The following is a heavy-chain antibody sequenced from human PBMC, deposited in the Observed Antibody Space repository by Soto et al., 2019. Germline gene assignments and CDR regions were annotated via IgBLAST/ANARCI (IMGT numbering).Heavy chain of an antibody. Sequence: QVQLVESGGGVVQPGRSLRLSCAASGFTFSSYGMHWVRQAPGKGLEWVAVISYDGSNKYYADSVKGRFTISRDNSKNTLYLQMNSLRAEDTAVYYCASHPYGGMDVWGQGTTVTVSS. CDR2: ISYDGSNK. V-gene: IGHV3-30*03. D-gene: IGHD4-17*01. CDR1: GFTFSSYG. CDR3: ASHPYGGMDV. J-gene: IGHJ6*02.